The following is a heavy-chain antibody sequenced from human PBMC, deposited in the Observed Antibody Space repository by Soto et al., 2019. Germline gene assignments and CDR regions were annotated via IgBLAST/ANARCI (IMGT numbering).Heavy chain of an antibody. V-gene: IGHV1-2*04. CDR1: GYTFTSYA. CDR3: AREFQDIAARPRPSDYYSYLDV. J-gene: IGHJ6*03. CDR2: INPDSGGT. D-gene: IGHD6-6*01. Sequence: ASVTVSCKASGYTFTSYAMHWVRQAPGQRLEWMGWINPDSGGTNYAQKFQGWVTMTRDTSISTAYMELSRLRSDDTAVYYCAREFQDIAARPRPSDYYSYLDVWGKGTTVTVSS.